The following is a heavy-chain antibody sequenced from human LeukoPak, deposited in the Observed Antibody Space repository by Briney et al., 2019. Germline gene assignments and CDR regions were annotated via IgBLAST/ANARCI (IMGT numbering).Heavy chain of an antibody. D-gene: IGHD1-26*01. J-gene: IGHJ4*02. CDR3: ARDPSGRHSGWENIDY. CDR1: GYTFTSYG. Sequence: GASVKVSCKASGYTFTSYGISWVRQAPGQGLEWMGWISAYNGNTNYAQKLQGRVTMTTDTSTSTAYMELRSLRSDDTAVYYCARDPSGRHSGWENIDYWGQGTLVTVSS. V-gene: IGHV1-18*01. CDR2: ISAYNGNT.